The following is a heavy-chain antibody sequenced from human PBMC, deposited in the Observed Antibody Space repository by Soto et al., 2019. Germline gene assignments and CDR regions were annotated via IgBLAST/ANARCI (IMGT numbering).Heavy chain of an antibody. CDR3: GRSRSIAAAPPSWFDP. CDR1: GFTFSSYG. CDR2: IWYDGSNK. J-gene: IGHJ5*02. D-gene: IGHD6-13*01. Sequence: QVQLVESGGGVVQPGRSLRLSCAASGFTFSSYGMHWVRQAPGKGLEWVAVIWYDGSNKYYADSVKGRFTISRDNSKNTLYLQMNSLRAEDTAVYYCGRSRSIAAAPPSWFDPWGQGTLVTVSS. V-gene: IGHV3-33*01.